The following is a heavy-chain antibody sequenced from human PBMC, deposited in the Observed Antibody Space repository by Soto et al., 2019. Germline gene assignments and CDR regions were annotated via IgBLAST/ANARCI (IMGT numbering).Heavy chain of an antibody. J-gene: IGHJ3*02. CDR2: IKSKTDGGTT. D-gene: IGHD3-9*01. V-gene: IGHV3-15*01. CDR1: GFTFSNAW. Sequence: GGSLRLSCAASGFTFSNAWMSWVRQAPGKGLEWVGRIKSKTDGGTTDYAAPVKGRFTISRDDSKNTLYLQMNSLKTEDTAVYYCTTDNLSILTGYYDAFDIWGQGTMVTVSS. CDR3: TTDNLSILTGYYDAFDI.